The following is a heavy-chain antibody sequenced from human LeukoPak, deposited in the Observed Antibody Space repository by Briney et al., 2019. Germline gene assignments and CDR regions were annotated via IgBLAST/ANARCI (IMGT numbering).Heavy chain of an antibody. D-gene: IGHD1-7*01. J-gene: IGHJ4*02. CDR2: ISGSGGST. CDR1: GFTFSSYG. Sequence: GGSLRLSCAASGFTFSSYGMSWVRQAPGKGLEWVSAISGSGGSTYYADSVKGRFTISRDNSKNTLYLQMNSLRAEDTAVYYCTRSITGITAHFDYWGQGTLVTVSS. V-gene: IGHV3-23*01. CDR3: TRSITGITAHFDY.